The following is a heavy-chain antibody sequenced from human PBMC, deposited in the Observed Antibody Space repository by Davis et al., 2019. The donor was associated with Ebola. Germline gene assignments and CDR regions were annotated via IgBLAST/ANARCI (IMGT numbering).Heavy chain of an antibody. V-gene: IGHV1-8*01. CDR1: GYTFTSYD. CDR2: MNPNSGNT. J-gene: IGHJ4*02. Sequence: AASVKVSCKASGYTFTSYDINWVRQATGQGLEWMGWMNPNSGNTDYAQKFQGRVTITADKSTSTVYMELSRLRSEDTAVYYCARGILAEGLDSWGQGTLVTVSS. CDR3: ARGILAEGLDS. D-gene: IGHD6-13*01.